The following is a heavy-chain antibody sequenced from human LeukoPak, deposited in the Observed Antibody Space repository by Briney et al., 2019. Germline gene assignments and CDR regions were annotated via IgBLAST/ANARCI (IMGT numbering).Heavy chain of an antibody. Sequence: SETLSLTCTVSGGSISSVDYYWSWIRQPPGKGLEWIGYIYYSGSTYYNPSLKSRVTISVDTSKNQFSLKLSSVTAADTAVYYCARDAPYCGGDCSTGNYWGQGTLVTVSS. CDR1: GGSISSVDYY. J-gene: IGHJ4*02. CDR2: IYYSGST. CDR3: ARDAPYCGGDCSTGNY. V-gene: IGHV4-30-4*01. D-gene: IGHD2-21*02.